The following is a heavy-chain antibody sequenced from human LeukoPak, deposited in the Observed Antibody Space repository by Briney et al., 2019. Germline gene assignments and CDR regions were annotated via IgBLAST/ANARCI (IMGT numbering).Heavy chain of an antibody. D-gene: IGHD3-10*01. CDR3: ARCFYGSGSYPFDY. CDR1: GYTFTSYG. CDR2: IIPILGIA. J-gene: IGHJ4*02. V-gene: IGHV1-69*04. Sequence: ASVKVSCKASGYTFTSYGISWVRQAPGQGLEWMGRIIPILGIANYAQKFQGRVTITADKSTSTAYMELSSLRSEDTAVYYCARCFYGSGSYPFDYWGQGTLVTVSS.